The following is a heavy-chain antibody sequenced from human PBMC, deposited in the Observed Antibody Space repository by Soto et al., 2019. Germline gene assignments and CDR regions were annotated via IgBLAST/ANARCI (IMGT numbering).Heavy chain of an antibody. CDR1: GGTFSSYT. V-gene: IGHV1-69*02. Sequence: QVQLVQSGAEVKKPGSSVKVSCKASGGTFSSYTISWVRQAPGQGLEWMGRFIPILGIANYAQKFQGRVTITADKSTSTAYMELSSLRSEDTAVYYCARQLGSVYGSGSYPAFDIWGQGTMVTVSS. CDR3: ARQLGSVYGSGSYPAFDI. J-gene: IGHJ3*02. CDR2: FIPILGIA. D-gene: IGHD3-10*01.